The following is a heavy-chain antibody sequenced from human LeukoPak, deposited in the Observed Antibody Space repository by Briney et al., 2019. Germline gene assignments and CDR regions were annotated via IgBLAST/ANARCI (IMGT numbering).Heavy chain of an antibody. CDR3: ARAGGLRYFDY. CDR1: GFTFSSYS. CDR2: SSSSSSYI. D-gene: IGHD2-21*01. V-gene: IGHV3-21*01. Sequence: GGSLRLSCAASGFTFSSYSMNWVRQAPGKGLEWVSSSSSSSSYIYYADSVKGRLTISRDNAKNSLYLQMNSLRAEDTAVYYCARAGGLRYFDYWGQGTLVTVSS. J-gene: IGHJ4*02.